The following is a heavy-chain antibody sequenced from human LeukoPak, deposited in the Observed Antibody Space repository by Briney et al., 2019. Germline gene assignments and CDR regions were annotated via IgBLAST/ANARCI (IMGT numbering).Heavy chain of an antibody. CDR1: GGSISSYY. D-gene: IGHD3-9*01. Sequence: SETLSLTCTVSGGSISSYYWSWIRQPPGKGLEWIGYIYYSGSTNYNPSLKSRVTISVDTSKNQFSLKLSSVTAADTAVYYCARDPSYDILTGYYIPDAFDIWGQGTMVTVSS. CDR2: IYYSGST. CDR3: ARDPSYDILTGYYIPDAFDI. J-gene: IGHJ3*02. V-gene: IGHV4-59*01.